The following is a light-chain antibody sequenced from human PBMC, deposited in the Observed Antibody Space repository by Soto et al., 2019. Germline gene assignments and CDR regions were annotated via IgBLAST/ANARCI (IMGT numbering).Light chain of an antibody. Sequence: EIVLTQSPGTLSLSPGERATLSCRASQSVPSNYLAWYQQKPGQAPRLLIYGASNRATGTPDRFSGSGSGTDFTLTISRLEPEDFAVYYCQQYGSSGTFGQGTKVDIK. J-gene: IGKJ1*01. CDR2: GAS. CDR3: QQYGSSGT. V-gene: IGKV3-20*01. CDR1: QSVPSNY.